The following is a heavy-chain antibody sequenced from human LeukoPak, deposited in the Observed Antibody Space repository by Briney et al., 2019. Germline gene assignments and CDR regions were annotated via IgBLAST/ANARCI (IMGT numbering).Heavy chain of an antibody. CDR2: IRYDGSNK. CDR1: GFRFNTFW. J-gene: IGHJ4*02. CDR3: AKESRYCSGGSCYYFDY. Sequence: GGSLRLSCAASGFRFNTFWMSWVRQAPGKGLEWVAFIRYDGSNKYYADSVKGRFTISRDNSKNTLYLQMNSLRAEDTAVYYCAKESRYCSGGSCYYFDYWGQGTLVTVSS. D-gene: IGHD2-15*01. V-gene: IGHV3-30*02.